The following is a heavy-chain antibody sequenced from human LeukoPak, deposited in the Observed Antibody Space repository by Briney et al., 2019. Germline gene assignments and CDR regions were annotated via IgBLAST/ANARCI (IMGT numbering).Heavy chain of an antibody. CDR3: ARLEGSSWKRNYYYYYMDV. V-gene: IGHV5-51*01. D-gene: IGHD6-13*01. J-gene: IGHJ6*03. CDR2: IYPGDSDT. Sequence: GESLKISCKGSGYSFTSYWIGWVRQMPGKGLEWMGIIYPGDSDTRYSPSFQGQVTISADKSISTAYLQWSSLKASDTAMYYCARLEGSSWKRNYYYYYMDVWGKGTTVTISS. CDR1: GYSFTSYW.